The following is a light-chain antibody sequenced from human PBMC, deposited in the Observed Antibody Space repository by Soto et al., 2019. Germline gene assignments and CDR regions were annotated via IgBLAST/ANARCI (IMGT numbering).Light chain of an antibody. CDR3: QQYNSYST. J-gene: IGKJ1*01. CDR1: QSINSW. Sequence: DIQMTQSPSTLSASVGDRVTITCRASQSINSWLAWYQQKPRKAPKLLIYDASRLQSWVPSRFSGSGSGTEFTLTIASLQPDDFATYFCQQYNSYSTFGQGTKVEIK. CDR2: DAS. V-gene: IGKV1-5*01.